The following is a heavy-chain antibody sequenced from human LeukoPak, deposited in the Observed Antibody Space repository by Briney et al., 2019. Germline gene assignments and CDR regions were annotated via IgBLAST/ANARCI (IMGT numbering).Heavy chain of an antibody. CDR2: INPSDDST. D-gene: IGHD3-22*01. V-gene: IGHV1-46*02. CDR3: ARAYYESSAYRHAVYFDY. J-gene: IGHJ4*02. CDR1: GYTFNSSY. Sequence: ASVKVSYKASGYTFNSSYMHWVRQAPGQGLEWMGIINPSDDSTRYAQKFQGRVTMTKDTSTNTVYMHLSSPSSDDTAVYYCARAYYESSAYRHAVYFDYWGQGTLVTVSS.